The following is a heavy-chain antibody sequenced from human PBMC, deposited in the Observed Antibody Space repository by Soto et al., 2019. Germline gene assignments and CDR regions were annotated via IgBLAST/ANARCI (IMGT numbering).Heavy chain of an antibody. V-gene: IGHV4-4*02. D-gene: IGHD5-18*01. CDR2: IYDSGTT. CDR3: ARNRGYSLGD. CDR1: GDSINGNY. J-gene: IGHJ4*02. Sequence: SETLSLTCTVSGDSINGNYWSWVRQPPGKGPEWIGEIYDSGTTYYNPSLNSRATISLDKSKNQFSLNLNSVTAADTAVYYCARNRGYSLGDWGPGTLVTVSS.